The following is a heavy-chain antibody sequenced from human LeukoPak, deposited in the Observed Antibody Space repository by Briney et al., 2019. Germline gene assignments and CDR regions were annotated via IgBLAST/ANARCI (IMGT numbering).Heavy chain of an antibody. Sequence: SGGSLRLSCAASGFSFSSYSMNWVRQAPGKGLEWVSSISSSSSHIYYADLVKGRFTISRDNAKNSLYLQMNSLRAEDTAVYYCARDVAYYYDSSGYYRHMTQDGFFDYWGQGTLVTVSS. CDR1: GFSFSSYS. CDR3: ARDVAYYYDSSGYYRHMTQDGFFDY. D-gene: IGHD3-22*01. V-gene: IGHV3-21*01. CDR2: ISSSSSHI. J-gene: IGHJ4*02.